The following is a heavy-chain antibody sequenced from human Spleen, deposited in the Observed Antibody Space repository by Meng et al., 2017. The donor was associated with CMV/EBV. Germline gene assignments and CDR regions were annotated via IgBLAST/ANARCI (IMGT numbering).Heavy chain of an antibody. D-gene: IGHD2-2*01. V-gene: IGHV3-43*01. CDR3: AKSNGGRYCTSTSCHRYFDH. J-gene: IGHJ4*02. CDR2: ITWDGGST. CDR1: GFTFNAYT. Sequence: GESLKISCAASGFTFNAYTMHWVRQRPGKGLEWVSFITWDGGSTYFSDSVKGRFTVSRDNSKNSLSLEMTSLRSEDTGLYYCAKSNGGRYCTSTSCHRYFDHWGQGTLVTVSS.